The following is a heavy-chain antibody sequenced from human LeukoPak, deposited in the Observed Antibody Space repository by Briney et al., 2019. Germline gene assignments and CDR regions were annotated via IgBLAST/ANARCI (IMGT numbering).Heavy chain of an antibody. V-gene: IGHV3-30*04. Sequence: GGSLRLSCAASGFTLNTYSMHWVRQAPGKGLEWVAVISYDRRNKYYADSVKVRFTISRDNSKNTLYLEMNSLRAEDTAVYYCANRGGVGGGTSAYGMDVWGQGTTVTVSS. CDR2: ISYDRRNK. D-gene: IGHD2-15*01. CDR1: GFTLNTYS. J-gene: IGHJ6*02. CDR3: ANRGGVGGGTSAYGMDV.